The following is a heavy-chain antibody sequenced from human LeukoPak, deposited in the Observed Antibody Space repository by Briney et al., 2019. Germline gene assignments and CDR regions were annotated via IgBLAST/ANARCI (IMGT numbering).Heavy chain of an antibody. CDR1: GGFISNYY. D-gene: IGHD4-23*01. J-gene: IGHJ4*02. V-gene: IGHV4-59*08. CDR3: ARHSNGVNGDFDY. Sequence: SEILSLTCTVSGGFISNYYWSWIRQPPGRGLEGIGYIYYSGSNPSLKSRVTISMDTSKNQFSLKLSSVTAADTAVYYCARHSNGVNGDFDYWGQGTLVTVSS. CDR2: IYYSG.